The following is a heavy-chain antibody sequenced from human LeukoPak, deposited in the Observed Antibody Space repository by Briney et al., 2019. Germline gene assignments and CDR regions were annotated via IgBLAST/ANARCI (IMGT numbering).Heavy chain of an antibody. Sequence: QPGGSLRLSCAASGFTFSSYAMSCVRQAPGKGLEWVSTISGSGGSTNYADSVKGRFTISRDNSKNTLYLQMNSLRAEDTAVYYCAKGSLSGLYYFDYWGQGTPVTVSS. CDR3: AKGSLSGLYYFDY. D-gene: IGHD3-9*01. CDR2: ISGSGGST. CDR1: GFTFSSYA. J-gene: IGHJ4*02. V-gene: IGHV3-23*01.